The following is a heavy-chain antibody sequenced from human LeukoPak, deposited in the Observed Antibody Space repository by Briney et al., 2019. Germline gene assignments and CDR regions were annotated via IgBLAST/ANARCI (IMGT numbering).Heavy chain of an antibody. D-gene: IGHD3/OR15-3a*01. V-gene: IGHV3-30*02. CDR2: IRYDGSNK. Sequence: TGGSLRLSCAASGFTFSSYGMHWVRQAPGKGLEWVAFIRYDGSNKYYADSVKGRFTISRDNSKNTLYLQMNSLRAEDTAVYYCARDEDWFHEIRDWGQGTLVTVSS. CDR3: ARDEDWFHEIRD. J-gene: IGHJ4*02. CDR1: GFTFSSYG.